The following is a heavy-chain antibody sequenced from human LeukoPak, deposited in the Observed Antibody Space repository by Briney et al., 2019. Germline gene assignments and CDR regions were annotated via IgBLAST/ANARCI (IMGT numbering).Heavy chain of an antibody. Sequence: GGSLRLSCAASGFTFSSTWMNWVRQGPGKGLEWVSRITSDGSSTIYADSVKGRFTISRDNAESTVYLQMNSLRAEDTAVYFCARDRYYIFDYWGQGAPVTVSS. V-gene: IGHV3-74*01. CDR1: GFTFSSTW. CDR3: ARDRYYIFDY. CDR2: ITSDGSST. D-gene: IGHD3-10*01. J-gene: IGHJ4*02.